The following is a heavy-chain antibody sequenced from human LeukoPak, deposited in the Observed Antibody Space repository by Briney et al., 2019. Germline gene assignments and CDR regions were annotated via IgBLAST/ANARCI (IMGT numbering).Heavy chain of an antibody. CDR1: GFTFTSYS. D-gene: IGHD3-22*01. V-gene: IGHV3-21*01. Sequence: PGGSLRLSCAASGFTFTSYSMNWVRQGPGKGLEWVSSISSSGNYIYYADSVKGRFTISRDNARNSLYLQMNSLRAEDTAVYYCARGGRGTIIMIVVAALDYWGQGTLVTVSS. J-gene: IGHJ4*02. CDR3: ARGGRGTIIMIVVAALDY. CDR2: ISSSGNYI.